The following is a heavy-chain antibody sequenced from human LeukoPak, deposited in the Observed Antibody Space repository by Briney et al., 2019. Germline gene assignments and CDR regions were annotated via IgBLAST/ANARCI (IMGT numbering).Heavy chain of an antibody. CDR1: GGSISSYY. V-gene: IGHV4-4*07. CDR2: IYTSGST. J-gene: IGHJ6*03. Sequence: SETLSLTCTVSGGSISSYYWSWIRQPAGKGLEWIGRIYTSGSTNYNPSLKSRVTMSVDTSKNQFSLKLSSVTAADTAVYYCAREQGLGISYYYYMDVWGKGTTVTVSS. D-gene: IGHD7-27*01. CDR3: AREQGLGISYYYYMDV.